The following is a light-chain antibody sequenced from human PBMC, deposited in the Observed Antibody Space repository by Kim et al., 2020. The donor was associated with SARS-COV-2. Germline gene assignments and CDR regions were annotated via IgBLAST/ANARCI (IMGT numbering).Light chain of an antibody. CDR2: GAA. CDR1: QGVKNN. J-gene: IGKJ4*01. CDR3: QQYNNWPLLT. Sequence: CRTTQGVKNNSVWYQQRRGQTPTLLIYGAATTVTDISPSLSGSGAGTELTLTIRSLQYEDLAVYYCQQYNNWPLLTFGGGTKVDIK. V-gene: IGKV3-15*01.